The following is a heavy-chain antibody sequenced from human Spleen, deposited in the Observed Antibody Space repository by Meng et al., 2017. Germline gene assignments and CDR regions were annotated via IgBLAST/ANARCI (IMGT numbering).Heavy chain of an antibody. Sequence: GESLKISCAASGFTVSSNEMSWVRQAPGKGLEWVSSISGDSTYYADSGKGRFTISRDDSKNTVYLQMNSLKTEDTAVYYCSGHIDYWGQGTLVTVSS. J-gene: IGHJ4*02. CDR1: GFTVSSNE. CDR2: ISGDST. V-gene: IGHV3-38-3*01. D-gene: IGHD5-12*01. CDR3: SGHIDY.